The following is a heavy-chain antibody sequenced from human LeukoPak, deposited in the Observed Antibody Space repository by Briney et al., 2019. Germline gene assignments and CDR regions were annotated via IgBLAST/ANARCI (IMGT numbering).Heavy chain of an antibody. CDR2: IHYSGST. D-gene: IGHD3-22*01. CDR1: GGSISSYY. J-gene: IGHJ4*02. V-gene: IGHV4-59*08. CDR3: ARPYYDSSGYFDY. Sequence: PSETLSLTCTVSGGSISSYYWSWIRQPPGKGLEWIGYIHYSGSTNYKSSLKSRVTISVDTSKNQFSLKLSSVTAADTAVYYCARPYYDSSGYFDYWGQGTLVTVSS.